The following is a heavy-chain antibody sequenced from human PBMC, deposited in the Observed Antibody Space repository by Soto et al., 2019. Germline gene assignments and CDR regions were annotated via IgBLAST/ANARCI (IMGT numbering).Heavy chain of an antibody. Sequence: PSETLSLTCTVSGGSIGSGGYYWSWIRQHPGKGLEWIGYIYYSGSTYYNPSLKSRVTISVDTSKNQFSLKLSSVTAADTAVYYCAREASVHCSGGSCPTYYFDYWGQGTLVTVSS. V-gene: IGHV4-31*03. CDR2: IYYSGST. J-gene: IGHJ4*02. D-gene: IGHD2-15*01. CDR3: AREASVHCSGGSCPTYYFDY. CDR1: GGSIGSGGYY.